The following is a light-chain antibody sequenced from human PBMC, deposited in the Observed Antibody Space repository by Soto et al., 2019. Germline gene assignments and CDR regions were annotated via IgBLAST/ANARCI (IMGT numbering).Light chain of an antibody. J-gene: IGKJ1*01. Sequence: DIQMTQSPSSLSASIGDRVTITFRASQTVNTYLHWYQQKPGKAPKLLIYAASNLQNGVPSRFSGSGSWTNFTLSLNSLQPEDFANYYGQQGYCNPWTFGQGTKVESK. CDR1: QTVNTY. CDR3: QQGYCNPWT. CDR2: AAS. V-gene: IGKV1-39*01.